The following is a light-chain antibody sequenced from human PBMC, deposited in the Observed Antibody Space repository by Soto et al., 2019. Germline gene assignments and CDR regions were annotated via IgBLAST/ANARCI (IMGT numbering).Light chain of an antibody. CDR1: QSISNY. CDR2: AAS. V-gene: IGKV1-27*01. CDR3: QQLNSYPIT. J-gene: IGKJ5*01. Sequence: DIQMTQSPSSLSASVGDRVTITCRASQSISNYLAWYQQKPGKVPKLLIYAASTLQSGVPSRFSGSGSGADFTLTISSLQPEDVATYYCQQLNSYPITFGQGTRLEIK.